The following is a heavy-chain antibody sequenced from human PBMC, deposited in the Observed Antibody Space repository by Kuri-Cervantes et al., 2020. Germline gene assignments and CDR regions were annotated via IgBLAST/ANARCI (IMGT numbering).Heavy chain of an antibody. V-gene: IGHV3-48*03. J-gene: IGHJ6*03. Sequence: GGSLRLSCAASGFTFSSYEMNWVRQAPGKGLEWVSYISKSSSTLYYTDSVKGRFTISRDNAKNSLYLQMNSLRAEDTAVYYCARIPTYYDFWSVTTLYYYMDVWSKGTTVTVSS. CDR1: GFTFSSYE. CDR2: ISKSSSTL. D-gene: IGHD3-3*01. CDR3: ARIPTYYDFWSVTTLYYYMDV.